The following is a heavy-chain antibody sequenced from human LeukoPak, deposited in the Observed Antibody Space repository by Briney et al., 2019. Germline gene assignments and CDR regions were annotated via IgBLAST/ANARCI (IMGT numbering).Heavy chain of an antibody. D-gene: IGHD3-16*01. CDR1: GFTFSSYA. J-gene: IGHJ4*02. Sequence: GGSLRLSCAASGFTFSSYAMHWVRQAPGKGLEWVAVISYDGSNKYYADSVKGRFTISRDNSKNTQYLQMNSLRAEDTAVYYCAREGGALTPFDYWGQGTLVTVSS. CDR3: AREGGALTPFDY. V-gene: IGHV3-30*04. CDR2: ISYDGSNK.